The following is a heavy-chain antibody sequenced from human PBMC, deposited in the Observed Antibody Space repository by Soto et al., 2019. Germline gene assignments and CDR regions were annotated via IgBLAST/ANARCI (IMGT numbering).Heavy chain of an antibody. Sequence: ASVKVSCKASGYTFTNYGFSWVRQAPGQGLEWMGWISGYNGNTKYAEKFQGRVTMTTDTSTSTAHMELRSLRSDDTAVYYCAREGQAPYYYYGMDVWGQGTAVTV. V-gene: IGHV1-18*01. CDR2: ISGYNGNT. CDR1: GYTFTNYG. J-gene: IGHJ6*02. CDR3: AREGQAPYYYYGMDV.